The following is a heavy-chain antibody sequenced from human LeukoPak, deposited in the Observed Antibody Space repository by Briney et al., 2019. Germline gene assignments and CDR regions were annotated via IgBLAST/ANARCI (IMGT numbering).Heavy chain of an antibody. CDR2: IIPIFGTA. J-gene: IGHJ4*02. D-gene: IGHD2-2*01. Sequence: SVKVSCKSSRGTFSSYAISWVRQAPGQGLEWMGGIIPIFGTANYAQKFQGRVTITTDESTSTAYMELSSLRSEDTAVYYCASEYCSSTSCLIGGFDYWGQGTLVTVSS. CDR1: RGTFSSYA. V-gene: IGHV1-69*05. CDR3: ASEYCSSTSCLIGGFDY.